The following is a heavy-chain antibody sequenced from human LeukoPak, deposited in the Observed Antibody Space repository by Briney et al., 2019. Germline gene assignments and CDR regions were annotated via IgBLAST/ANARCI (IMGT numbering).Heavy chain of an antibody. CDR2: INSDGRIT. V-gene: IGHV3-74*01. J-gene: IGHJ6*04. CDR3: AELGITMIGGV. CDR1: GFTFSDYW. D-gene: IGHD3-10*02. Sequence: GGSLRLSCAASGFTFSDYWMHWVRQAPGKGLVGVSRINSDGRITGYADSVKGRFTISRDNAKNTLYLQMNSLRAEDTAVYYCAELGITMIGGVWGKGTTVTISS.